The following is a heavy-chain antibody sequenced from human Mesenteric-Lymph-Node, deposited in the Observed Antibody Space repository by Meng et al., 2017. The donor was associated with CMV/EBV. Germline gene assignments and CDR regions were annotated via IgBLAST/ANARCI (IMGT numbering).Heavy chain of an antibody. V-gene: IGHV1-2*02. CDR1: GYTFTGYY. J-gene: IGHJ6*02. D-gene: IGHD2-15*01. Sequence: ASVKVSCKASGYTFTGYYMHWVRQAPGQGLEWMGWINPNSGGTNYAQRFQGRVTMTRDTSISTAYMELSRLRSDETAVYYCASYGSGYYYYGMDVWGQGTTVTVSS. CDR2: INPNSGGT. CDR3: ASYGSGYYYYGMDV.